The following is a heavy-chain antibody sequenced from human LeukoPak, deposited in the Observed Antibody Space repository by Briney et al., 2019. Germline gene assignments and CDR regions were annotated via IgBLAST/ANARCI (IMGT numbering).Heavy chain of an antibody. CDR2: IKQDGSEK. J-gene: IGHJ4*02. CDR3: ARDLRVRGVFDY. CDR1: GFTFGDYA. D-gene: IGHD3-10*01. V-gene: IGHV3-7*01. Sequence: GGSLRLSCTASGFTFGDYAMSWFRQAPGKGLEWVANIKQDGSEKYYVDSVKGRFTISRDNAKNSLYLQMNSLRAEDTAVYYCARDLRVRGVFDYWGQGTLVTVSS.